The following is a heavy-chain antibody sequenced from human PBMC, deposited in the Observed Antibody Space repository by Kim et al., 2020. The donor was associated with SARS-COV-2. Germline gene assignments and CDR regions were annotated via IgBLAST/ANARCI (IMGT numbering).Heavy chain of an antibody. V-gene: IGHV3-33*01. J-gene: IGHJ4*02. Sequence: GGSLRLSCAASGFTFSSYGMHWVRQAPGKGLEWVAVIWYDGSNKYYADSVKGRFTISRDNSKNTLYLQMNSLRAEDTAVYYCARDLEPIQLSSNGGYWGQGTLVTVS. CDR3: ARDLEPIQLSSNGGY. D-gene: IGHD5-18*01. CDR1: GFTFSSYG. CDR2: IWYDGSNK.